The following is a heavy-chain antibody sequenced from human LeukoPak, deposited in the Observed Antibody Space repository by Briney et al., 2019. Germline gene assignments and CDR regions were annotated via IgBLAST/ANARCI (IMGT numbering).Heavy chain of an antibody. CDR2: ISSSGSTI. J-gene: IGHJ4*02. CDR1: GFTFSDYF. V-gene: IGHV3-11*01. CDR3: ARWTSCGGDCHILDY. D-gene: IGHD2-21*02. Sequence: GGSLRLSCAASGFTFSDYFMSWIRQAPGKGLEWVSYISSSGSTIHYADSVKGRFTISRDNAKNSLYLQMNSLRAEDTAVYYCARWTSCGGDCHILDYWGQGILVTVSS.